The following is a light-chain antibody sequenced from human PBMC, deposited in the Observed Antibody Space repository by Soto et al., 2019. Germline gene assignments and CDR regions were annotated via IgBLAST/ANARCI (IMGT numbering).Light chain of an antibody. Sequence: NVLTQSPGTLSLSPGERATPSCRASQFISSSYFAWFQQKPGQAPRLLIYGASSRASGIPDRFSGGGSGTDFTLTISRLEPADFAVYYCQQYDSFPWTFGQGTKVEI. CDR3: QQYDSFPWT. CDR2: GAS. V-gene: IGKV3-20*01. CDR1: QFISSSY. J-gene: IGKJ1*01.